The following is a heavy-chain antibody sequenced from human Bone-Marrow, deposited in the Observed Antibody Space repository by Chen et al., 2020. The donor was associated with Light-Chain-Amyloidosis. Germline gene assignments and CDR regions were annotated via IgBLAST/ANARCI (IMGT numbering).Heavy chain of an antibody. D-gene: IGHD5-18*01. J-gene: IGHJ4*02. CDR1: GGPMSSSRYY. CDR3: ARHNYGYSPPYYFDY. Sequence: QVQLQESGPGLVKPSETLSLTCPVSGGPMSSSRYYWGWIRQAPGQGLGWIAIFSYGETTYYNPSLKSRVTISVDTSKNQFSLKLSSVTAADTAVYYCARHNYGYSPPYYFDYWGQGTLVTVSS. V-gene: IGHV4-39*01. CDR2: FSYGETT.